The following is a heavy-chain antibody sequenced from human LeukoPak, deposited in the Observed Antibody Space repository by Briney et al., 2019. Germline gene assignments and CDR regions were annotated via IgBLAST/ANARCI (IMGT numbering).Heavy chain of an antibody. CDR3: ARRFAGYYNWFDP. J-gene: IGHJ5*02. V-gene: IGHV4-34*01. Sequence: SETLSLTCAVYGGSFSGYYWSWIRQPPGKGLECIGEIHHSGSTNYNPSLKSRVTLSVDTSKNQFSLKLSSVTAADTAVYYCARRFAGYYNWFDPWGQGTLVTVS. CDR1: GGSFSGYY. D-gene: IGHD3-3*01. CDR2: IHHSGST.